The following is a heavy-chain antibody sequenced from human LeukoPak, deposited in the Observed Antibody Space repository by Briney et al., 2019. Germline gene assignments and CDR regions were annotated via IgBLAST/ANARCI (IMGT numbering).Heavy chain of an antibody. CDR1: GGSFSGYY. J-gene: IGHJ4*02. CDR2: INHSGST. CDR3: ARGHALLDY. D-gene: IGHD2-2*01. V-gene: IGHV4-34*01. Sequence: PSETLSLTCAVYGGSFSGYYWSWIRQPPGKGLEWIGEINHSGSTNYNPSLKSRVTISVDTSKNQFSLKLSSVTAADTAVYYCARGHALLDYWGQGTLVTVSS.